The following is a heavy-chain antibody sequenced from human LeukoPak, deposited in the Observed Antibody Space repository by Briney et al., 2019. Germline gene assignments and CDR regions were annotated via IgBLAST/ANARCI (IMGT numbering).Heavy chain of an antibody. D-gene: IGHD5-24*01. Sequence: SETLSLTCTVSGGSISSGDYYWSWIRQPPGKGPEWIGYIYYSGSTYYNPSLKSRVTISVDTSKNQFSLKLSSVTAADTAVYYCARDQEVEMATGWFDPWGQGTLVTVSS. CDR3: ARDQEVEMATGWFDP. V-gene: IGHV4-30-4*08. CDR1: GGSISSGDYY. CDR2: IYYSGST. J-gene: IGHJ5*02.